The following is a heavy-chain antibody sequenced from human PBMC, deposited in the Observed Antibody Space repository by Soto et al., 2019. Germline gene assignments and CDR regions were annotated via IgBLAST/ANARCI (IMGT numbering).Heavy chain of an antibody. CDR1: GFTFSNAW. Sequence: GGSLRLSCAASGFTFSNAWMNWVRQAPGKGLEWVGRIKSKTDGGTTDYAAPVKGRFTISRDDSKNTLYLQMNSLKTDDTAVYYCTTGVQWLRDLDDYWGQGTLVTVSS. V-gene: IGHV3-15*07. J-gene: IGHJ4*02. CDR2: IKSKTDGGTT. D-gene: IGHD5-12*01. CDR3: TTGVQWLRDLDDY.